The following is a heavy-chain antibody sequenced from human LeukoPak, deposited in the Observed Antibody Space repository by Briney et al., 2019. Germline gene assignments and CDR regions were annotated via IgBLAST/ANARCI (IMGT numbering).Heavy chain of an antibody. V-gene: IGHV1-2*02. CDR1: GYTFTGYY. J-gene: IGHJ5*02. Sequence: GASVKVSCKASGYTFTGYYMHWVRQAPGQGLEWMGWINPNSGGTNYAQKFQGRVTMTRDTSISTAYMELSRLRSDDTAVYYCARRGRIVVSYNWFDPWGQGTLVTVSS. D-gene: IGHD3-22*01. CDR3: ARRGRIVVSYNWFDP. CDR2: INPNSGGT.